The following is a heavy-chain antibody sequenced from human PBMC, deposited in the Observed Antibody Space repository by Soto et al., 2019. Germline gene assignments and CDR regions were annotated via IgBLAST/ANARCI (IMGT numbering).Heavy chain of an antibody. CDR2: IDPSDSYT. CDR3: ARFYFNPDIVVVPAANGYYYYYGMDV. V-gene: IGHV5-10-1*01. Sequence: PGESLKISCKGSGYSFTSYWISWVRQMPGKGLEWMGRIDPSDSYTNYSPSLQGHVTISADKSISTAYLQWSSLKASDTAMYYCARFYFNPDIVVVPAANGYYYYYGMDVWGQGTTVTVSS. J-gene: IGHJ6*02. CDR1: GYSFTSYW. D-gene: IGHD2-2*01.